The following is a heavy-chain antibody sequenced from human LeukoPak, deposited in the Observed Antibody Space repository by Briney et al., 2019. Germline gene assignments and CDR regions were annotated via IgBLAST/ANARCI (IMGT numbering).Heavy chain of an antibody. V-gene: IGHV4-61*01. J-gene: IGHJ6*03. D-gene: IGHD6-19*01. CDR2: IYYIGST. CDR3: ARASSSGWQYYYYYMDV. CDR1: GGSISGANYC. Sequence: PSQTLSLTCTVSGGSISGANYCWTWIRQPPGKGLEWIGYIYYIGSTNYNPSLKSRVTISVDTSKNQFSLKLSSVTAADTAVYYCARASSSGWQYYYYYMDVWGKGTTVTISS.